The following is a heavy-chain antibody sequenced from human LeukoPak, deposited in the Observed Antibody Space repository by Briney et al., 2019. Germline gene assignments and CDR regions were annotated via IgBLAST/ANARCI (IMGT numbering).Heavy chain of an antibody. CDR2: INHSGST. D-gene: IGHD3-16*01. J-gene: IGHJ4*02. V-gene: IGHV4-34*01. CDR3: ASIRAGGGGDY. CDR1: GGPFSGYY. Sequence: SETLSLTCAVYGGPFSGYYWSWIRQPPGKGLEWIGEINHSGSTNYNPSLKSRVTISVDTSKNQFSLKLSSVIAADTAVYYCASIRAGGGGDYWGQGTLVTVSS.